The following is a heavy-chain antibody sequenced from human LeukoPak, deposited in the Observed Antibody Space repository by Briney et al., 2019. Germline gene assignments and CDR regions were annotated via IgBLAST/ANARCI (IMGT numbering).Heavy chain of an antibody. J-gene: IGHJ4*02. CDR2: INHSGST. D-gene: IGHD5-18*01. Sequence: PSETLSLTCTVSGGSISSYYWSWIRQPPGKGLEWIGEINHSGSTNYNPSLKSRVTISVDTSKNQFSLKLSSVTAADTAVYYCARAGYSYGYGEYYFDYWGQGTLVTVSS. V-gene: IGHV4-34*01. CDR3: ARAGYSYGYGEYYFDY. CDR1: GGSISSYY.